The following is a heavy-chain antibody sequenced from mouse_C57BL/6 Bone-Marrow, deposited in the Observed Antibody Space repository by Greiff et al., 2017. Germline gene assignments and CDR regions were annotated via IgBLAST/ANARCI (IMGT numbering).Heavy chain of an antibody. CDR3: ARSYDYDDYTMDY. CDR2: MHPNGGSP. Sequence: VQLQQPGAELVKPGASVKLSCKASGYTFTNYWMHWVKQRPGQGLEWIGMMHPNGGSPDYNEKFKSEATLSVDKSSRTAYMELSILTSEDSAVYYCARSYDYDDYTMDYWGQGTSGTVSS. V-gene: IGHV1-64*01. D-gene: IGHD2-4*01. CDR1: GYTFTNYW. J-gene: IGHJ4*01.